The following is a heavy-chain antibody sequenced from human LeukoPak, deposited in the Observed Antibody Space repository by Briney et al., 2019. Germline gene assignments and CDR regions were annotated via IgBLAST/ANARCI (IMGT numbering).Heavy chain of an antibody. V-gene: IGHV3-21*04. CDR3: ARDLVSPLSHLDY. J-gene: IGHJ4*02. CDR2: ISSSSSYI. CDR1: GFTFSSYS. Sequence: GGSLRLSCAASGFTFSSYSMNWVRQAPGKGLEWVSSISSSSSYIYYADSVKGRFTISRDNAKNSLYLQMNSLRADDTAVYYCARDLVSPLSHLDYWGQGTLVTVSS. D-gene: IGHD2-2*01.